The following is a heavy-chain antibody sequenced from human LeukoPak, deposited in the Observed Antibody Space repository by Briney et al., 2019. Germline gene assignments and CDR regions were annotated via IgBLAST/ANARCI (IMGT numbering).Heavy chain of an antibody. J-gene: IGHJ6*03. Sequence: PGGSLRLSCAASGFTFSSYSMNWVRQAPGKGLEWVSSISSSSSYIYYADSVKGRFTISRDNAKNSLYLQMNSLRAEDTAVYYCAKVMVRGVITYYYYMDVWGKGTTVTISS. V-gene: IGHV3-21*01. CDR1: GFTFSSYS. D-gene: IGHD3-10*01. CDR3: AKVMVRGVITYYYYMDV. CDR2: ISSSSSYI.